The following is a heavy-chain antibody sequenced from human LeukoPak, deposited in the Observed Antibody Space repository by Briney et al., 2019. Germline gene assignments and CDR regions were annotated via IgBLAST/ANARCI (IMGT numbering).Heavy chain of an antibody. D-gene: IGHD2-8*01. CDR3: AGGLYGDYYYYMDV. CDR2: MNPNSGNT. Sequence: ASVKVSCKASGYTFTSYDINWVRQATGQGLEWMGWMNPNSGNTGYAQKFQGRVTITRNTSISTAYMELSSLRSEDTAVYYCAGGLYGDYYYYMDVWGKGTTVTVSS. J-gene: IGHJ6*03. CDR1: GYTFTSYD. V-gene: IGHV1-8*03.